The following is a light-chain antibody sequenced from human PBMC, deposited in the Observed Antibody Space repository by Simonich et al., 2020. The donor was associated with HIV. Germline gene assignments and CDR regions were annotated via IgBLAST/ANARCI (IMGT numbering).Light chain of an antibody. CDR3: QSYDSSLSGVV. Sequence: QSVLAQPPSVSGAPGQRVTISCTGSSSNPGAGDDLHWYQKFPGTAPKLLIYGNNNRPSGVPDRFSGSKSGTSASLAITGLQAEDEADYYCQSYDSSLSGVVFGGGTKLTIL. CDR1: SSNPGAGDD. CDR2: GNN. V-gene: IGLV1-40*01. J-gene: IGLJ2*01.